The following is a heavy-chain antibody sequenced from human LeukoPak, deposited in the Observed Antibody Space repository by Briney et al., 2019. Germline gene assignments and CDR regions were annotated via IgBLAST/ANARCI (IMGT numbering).Heavy chain of an antibody. CDR1: GYSISSGYY. J-gene: IGHJ4*02. V-gene: IGHV4-38-2*02. CDR3: AREPGGYDPYDY. D-gene: IGHD5-12*01. CDR2: IYHSGST. Sequence: PSETLSLTCTVSGYSISSGYYWGWIRQPPGKGLEWIGSIYHSGSTYYNPSLKSRVTTSVDTSKNQFSLKLSSVTAADTAVYYCAREPGGYDPYDYWGQGTLVTVSS.